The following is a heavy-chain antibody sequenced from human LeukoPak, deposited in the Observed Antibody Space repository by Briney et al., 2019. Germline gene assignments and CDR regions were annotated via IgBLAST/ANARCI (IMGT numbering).Heavy chain of an antibody. CDR1: GFSFNKYG. V-gene: IGHV3-30*02. Sequence: PGGSLRLSCAASGFSFNKYGMHWVRQTPGKGLEWVAFIRYDGSNKYYAGSVKGRFTISRDNSKNTVYVQMNSLRAEDTAVYYCAKDQRSYYASGSHYRGGNWFDPWGQGTLVTVSS. CDR3: AKDQRSYYASGSHYRGGNWFDP. D-gene: IGHD3-10*01. CDR2: IRYDGSNK. J-gene: IGHJ5*02.